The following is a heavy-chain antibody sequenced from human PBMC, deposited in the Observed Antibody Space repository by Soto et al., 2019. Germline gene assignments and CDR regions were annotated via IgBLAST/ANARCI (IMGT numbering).Heavy chain of an antibody. V-gene: IGHV3-48*03. CDR3: ARDNRVPAANGRLSYYGMDV. CDR1: GFTFSSYE. Sequence: EVQLVESGGGLVQPGGSLRLSCAASGFTFSSYEMNWVRQAPGKGLEWVSYISSSGSTIYYADSVKGRFTISRDNAKNSLYLQMNSLRAEDTAVYYCARDNRVPAANGRLSYYGMDVWGQGTTVTVSS. D-gene: IGHD2-2*01. J-gene: IGHJ6*02. CDR2: ISSSGSTI.